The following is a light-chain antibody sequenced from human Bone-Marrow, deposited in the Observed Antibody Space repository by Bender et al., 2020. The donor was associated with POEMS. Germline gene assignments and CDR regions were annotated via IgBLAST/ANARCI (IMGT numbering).Light chain of an antibody. Sequence: QSALAQPPSVSGSPGQSITISCTGTSNDIGSYALVSWYQQHPDKAPKLIIYGVTERPSGVSYRFSGSRSGNTASLTISGLQPDDEADYFCSSYTTSRSYVFGTGTKLTVL. CDR2: GVT. CDR3: SSYTTSRSYV. J-gene: IGLJ1*01. V-gene: IGLV2-14*02. CDR1: SNDIGSYAL.